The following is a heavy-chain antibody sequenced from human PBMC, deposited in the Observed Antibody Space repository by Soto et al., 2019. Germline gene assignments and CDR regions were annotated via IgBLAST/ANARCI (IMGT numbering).Heavy chain of an antibody. V-gene: IGHV4-59*01. CDR2: IYYSGLT. CDR3: ARARGSSQNLDT. CDR1: GDSISSDY. D-gene: IGHD6-13*01. J-gene: IGHJ5*02. Sequence: SETLSLTCTVSGDSISSDYWSWIRQPPGKGLEWIGYIYYSGLTNTNPSLKSRLTISVDTSKNQFSLKLTSVTAADTAVYYCARARGSSQNLDTWGQGTLVTVSS.